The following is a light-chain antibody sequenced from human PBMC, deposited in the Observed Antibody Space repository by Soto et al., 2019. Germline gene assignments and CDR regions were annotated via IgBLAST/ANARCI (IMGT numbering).Light chain of an antibody. CDR3: QQCYSTPGT. CDR2: WAS. Sequence: DIMMTQSPDSLAVSLGERATINCKSSQSVLYSSNNKNYLAWYQQKPGQPPKLLIYWASTRESGVPDRFSGSGSGTDFTLTISSLQAEDVAVYYCQQCYSTPGTFGQGTKVEIK. CDR1: QSVLYSSNNKNY. V-gene: IGKV4-1*01. J-gene: IGKJ1*01.